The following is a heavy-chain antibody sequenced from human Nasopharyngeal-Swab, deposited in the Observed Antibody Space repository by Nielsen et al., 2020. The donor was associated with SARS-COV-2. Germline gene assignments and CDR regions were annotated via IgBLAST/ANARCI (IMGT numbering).Heavy chain of an antibody. Sequence: WIRQPPGKGLESIGHMYSSGRTNYNPSLKSRVTMSLDTSRNQFSLRLNSVTAADTAVYFCARSRGNFYDYGMDVWGQGTTVTVPS. J-gene: IGHJ6*02. CDR3: ARSRGNFYDYGMDV. D-gene: IGHD3-10*01. CDR2: MYSSGRT. V-gene: IGHV4-28*01.